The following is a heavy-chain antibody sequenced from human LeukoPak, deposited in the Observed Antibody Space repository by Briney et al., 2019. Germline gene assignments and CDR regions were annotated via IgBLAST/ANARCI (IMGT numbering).Heavy chain of an antibody. D-gene: IGHD6-13*01. CDR3: ARGGGSSWCLDC. CDR1: GLTFSSYE. V-gene: IGHV3-48*03. CDR2: ISSSGTTI. J-gene: IGHJ4*02. Sequence: GGSLRLSCAASGLTFSSYEVNWVRQAPGKGLEWVSYISSSGTTIYYADSVKGRFTISRDNAKNSLYLQMNSLRVEDTAVYYCARGGGSSWCLDCWGQGTLVTVSS.